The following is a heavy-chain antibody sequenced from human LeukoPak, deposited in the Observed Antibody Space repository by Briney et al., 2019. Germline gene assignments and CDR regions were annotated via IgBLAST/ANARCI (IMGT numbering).Heavy chain of an antibody. CDR3: ARGGTSSSSWYGDADYFQH. J-gene: IGHJ1*01. Sequence: SVKVSCKASGGTFSSYAISWVRQAPGQGLEWMGGIIPIFGTANYAQKFQGRVTITTDESTSTAYMELSSLRSEDTAVYYCARGGTSSSSWYGDADYFQHWGQGTLVTVSS. CDR1: GGTFSSYA. CDR2: IIPIFGTA. V-gene: IGHV1-69*05. D-gene: IGHD6-13*01.